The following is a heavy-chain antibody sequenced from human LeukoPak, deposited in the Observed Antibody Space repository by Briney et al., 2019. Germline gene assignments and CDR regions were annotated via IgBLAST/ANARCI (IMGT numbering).Heavy chain of an antibody. V-gene: IGHV3-21*01. CDR1: GFTFSSYS. J-gene: IGHJ4*02. CDR2: ITSSSSYI. Sequence: GGSLRLSCAASGFTFSSYSMNWVRQAPGKGLEWVSSITSSSSYIYYADSVKGRFTISSDNAKNSLYLQTNSLRAEDSAGYYCARDPKYQRQDYWGQGHVVTVSS. CDR3: ARDPKYQRQDY. D-gene: IGHD2-2*01.